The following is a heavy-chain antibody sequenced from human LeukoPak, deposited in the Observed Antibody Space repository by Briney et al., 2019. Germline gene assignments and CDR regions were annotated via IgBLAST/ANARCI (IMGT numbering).Heavy chain of an antibody. V-gene: IGHV4-59*01. CDR3: ARGGDTSSWYAWFDP. CDR2: IYHSGST. Sequence: SGTLSLTCTVSGDSISNYYWSWIRQPPGKGLEWIGYIYHSGSTKYNPSLKSRVTISIDTSKHQFSLKLSSVTAADTAMYYCARGGDTSSWYAWFDPWGQGTLVTVSS. CDR1: GDSISNYY. J-gene: IGHJ5*02. D-gene: IGHD6-13*01.